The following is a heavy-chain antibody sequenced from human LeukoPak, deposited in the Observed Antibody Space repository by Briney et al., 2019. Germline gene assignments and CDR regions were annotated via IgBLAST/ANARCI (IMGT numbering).Heavy chain of an antibody. CDR2: INPNSGGT. D-gene: IGHD3-9*01. CDR1: GYTFTGYY. Sequence: ASVKVSCKASGYTFTGYYMHWVRQAPGQGLEWMGWINPNSGGTNYAQKFQGRVTMTRDTSISTAYMELSRLRSDDTAVYYCARSYYGILTGYQDYYYYYYMDVWGKGTTVTVSS. J-gene: IGHJ6*03. CDR3: ARSYYGILTGYQDYYYYYYMDV. V-gene: IGHV1-2*02.